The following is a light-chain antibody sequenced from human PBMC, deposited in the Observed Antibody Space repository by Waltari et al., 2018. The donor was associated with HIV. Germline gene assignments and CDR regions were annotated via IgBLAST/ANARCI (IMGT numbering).Light chain of an antibody. J-gene: IGLJ1*01. Sequence: QSVLTQPPSASGAPGQSVIIPCSGRSSNIGSKTVNWYRQLPGTAPKLLIYSNNQRPSGVPDRFSGSKSGTSASLAISGLQSGDEADYYCAAWEDSLNGPNYVFGSGTTVTVL. CDR3: AAWEDSLNGPNYV. V-gene: IGLV1-44*01. CDR2: SNN. CDR1: SSNIGSKT.